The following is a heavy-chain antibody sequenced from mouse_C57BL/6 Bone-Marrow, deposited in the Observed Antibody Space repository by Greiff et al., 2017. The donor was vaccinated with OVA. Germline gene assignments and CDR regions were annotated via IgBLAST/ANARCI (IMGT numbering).Heavy chain of an antibody. V-gene: IGHV5-6*01. CDR2: ISSGGSYT. Sequence: EVKVVESGGDLVKPGGSLKLSCAASGFTFSSYGMSWVRQTPDKRLEWVATISSGGSYTYYPDSVKGRFTISRDNAKNTLYLQMSSLKSEDTAMYYCARDYYGSDYWGQGTTLTVSS. CDR3: ARDYYGSDY. J-gene: IGHJ2*01. D-gene: IGHD1-1*01. CDR1: GFTFSSYG.